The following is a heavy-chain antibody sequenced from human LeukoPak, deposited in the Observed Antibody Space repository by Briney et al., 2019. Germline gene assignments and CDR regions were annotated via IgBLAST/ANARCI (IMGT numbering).Heavy chain of an antibody. CDR2: IYTSGSI. Sequence: SETLSLTCTVSGGSIRSGSYYWSWIRQPAGKGLEWIGRIYTSGSINYNPSLKSRVTISIDTSTNQIHMKLSSVTAADTAVYYCARGVGGNSESYFDNWGQGTLVTVSA. J-gene: IGHJ4*02. D-gene: IGHD4-23*01. V-gene: IGHV4-61*02. CDR1: GGSIRSGSYY. CDR3: ARGVGGNSESYFDN.